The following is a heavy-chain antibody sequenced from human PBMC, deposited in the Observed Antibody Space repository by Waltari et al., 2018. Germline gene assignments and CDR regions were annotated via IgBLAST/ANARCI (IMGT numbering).Heavy chain of an antibody. Sequence: QITLKESGPTLVKPTQTLTLTCTFSGFSLSTSGVGVGWIRQPPGKALEWLAIIYWNDDKRYSPSLKSRLTITKDTSKNQVVLTMTNMDPVDTATYYCAHSNSGYDFAFNFDYWGQGTLVTVSS. J-gene: IGHJ4*02. CDR3: AHSNSGYDFAFNFDY. CDR2: IYWNDDK. CDR1: GFSLSTSGVG. V-gene: IGHV2-5*01. D-gene: IGHD5-12*01.